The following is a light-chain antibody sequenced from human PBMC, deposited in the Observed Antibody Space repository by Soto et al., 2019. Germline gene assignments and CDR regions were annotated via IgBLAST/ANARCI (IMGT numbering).Light chain of an antibody. Sequence: ILVPHPLTRLSSFPGARFTLSCRASQTLSNRLAWYQHKPGQAPRLLIYVTSNRATGIPARFSGSGSGTDYTLTISSLEPEDSAVYYCHQRQSWPRTFGQGTKV. V-gene: IGKV3-11*01. CDR1: QTLSNR. CDR2: VTS. CDR3: HQRQSWPRT. J-gene: IGKJ1*01.